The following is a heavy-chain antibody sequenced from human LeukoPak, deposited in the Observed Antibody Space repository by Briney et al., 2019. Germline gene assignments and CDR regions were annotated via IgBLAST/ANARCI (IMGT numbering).Heavy chain of an antibody. CDR2: IYYSGST. CDR1: GGSISTYY. D-gene: IGHD5-18*01. V-gene: IGHV4-59*08. CDR3: ARHLQLWSFDY. Sequence: PSETLSLTCTVSGGSISTYYWTWIRQPPGKGLEWIGYIYYSGSTNYNPSLKSRVTISVDTSKNQFSLKLSSVTAADTAVYYCARHLQLWSFDYWGQGTLVTVSS. J-gene: IGHJ4*02.